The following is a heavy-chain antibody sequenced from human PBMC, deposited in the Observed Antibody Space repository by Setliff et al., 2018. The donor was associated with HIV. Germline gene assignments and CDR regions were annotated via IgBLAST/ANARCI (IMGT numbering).Heavy chain of an antibody. J-gene: IGHJ4*02. D-gene: IGHD3-22*01. CDR1: GGTFSSYA. Sequence: GASVKVSCKASGGTFSSYAISWVRQAPGQGLEWMGGIIPIFGTANYAQKFQGRVTITADESTSTAYMELSSLRSEDTDVYYCARGGVYYYDSSGWSMDYWGQGTLVTVSS. CDR3: ARGGVYYYDSSGWSMDY. CDR2: IIPIFGTA. V-gene: IGHV1-69*13.